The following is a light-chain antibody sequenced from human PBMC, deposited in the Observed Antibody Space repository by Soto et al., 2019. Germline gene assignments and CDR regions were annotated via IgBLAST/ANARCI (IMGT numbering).Light chain of an antibody. CDR1: QSISSW. J-gene: IGKJ1*01. Sequence: DIKMTQSPFTLSAYVEDRVTITCRASQSISSWLAWYRQKPGKAPKLLIYDASSLESGVPSRFSGSGSGTEFTLTISSLQPDDFATYYCQLFNSYPWTFGQVSMVDIK. V-gene: IGKV1-5*01. CDR2: DAS. CDR3: QLFNSYPWT.